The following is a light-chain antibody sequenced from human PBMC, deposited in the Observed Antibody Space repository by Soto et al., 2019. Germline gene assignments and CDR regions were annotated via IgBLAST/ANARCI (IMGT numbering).Light chain of an antibody. J-gene: IGLJ3*02. CDR3: SSFTPSSLGV. V-gene: IGLV2-14*01. Sequence: QSALTQPASVSGSPGQSITISCTATISDVYDYKYVSWYQQHPGKAPKLIIYEVTHQTSGVSRRFSGSKSDDTASLTISGLHAEDEDDYYCSSFTPSSLGVFGGGTKLTVL. CDR1: ISDVYDYKY. CDR2: EVT.